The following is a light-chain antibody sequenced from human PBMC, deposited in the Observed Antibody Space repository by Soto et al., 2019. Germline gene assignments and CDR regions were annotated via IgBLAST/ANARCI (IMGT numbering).Light chain of an antibody. CDR2: DVS. J-gene: IGLJ1*01. CDR3: SSYTTSNTRQIV. CDR1: SSDVGGYNY. V-gene: IGLV2-11*01. Sequence: QSALTQPRSVSGSPGQSVTISCTGTSSDVGGYNYVSWYQQHPGKAPKLMIYDVSKRPSGVPDRFSGSKSGNTASLTISGLQAEDEADYHCSSYTTSNTRQIVFGTGTKVT.